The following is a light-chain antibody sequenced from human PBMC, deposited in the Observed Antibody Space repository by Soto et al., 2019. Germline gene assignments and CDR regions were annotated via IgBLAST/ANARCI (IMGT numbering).Light chain of an antibody. V-gene: IGKV1-5*01. J-gene: IGKJ4*01. CDR3: QQYDTYPLT. Sequence: DIQMTQSPSTLAASVGDRVTITCRASQSVTRRLAWYQQRPGEAPKILIWDGTTLESGVPSRFSGSGSGTESTLTISGLQPDDFATYYCQQYDTYPLTFGGGTKVDIK. CDR2: DGT. CDR1: QSVTRR.